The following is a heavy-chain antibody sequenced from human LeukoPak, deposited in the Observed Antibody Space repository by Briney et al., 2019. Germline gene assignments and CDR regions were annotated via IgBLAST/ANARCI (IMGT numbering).Heavy chain of an antibody. CDR1: GFTFSSYS. V-gene: IGHV3-48*02. Sequence: GGSLRLSCAASGFTFSSYSMNWVRQAPGKGLEWVSYISSSSTIYYANSVKGRFTISRDNAKNSLYLQMNSLRDEDTAVYYCASLRYDYWGQGTLVTVSS. J-gene: IGHJ4*02. CDR3: ASLRYDY. D-gene: IGHD3-9*01. CDR2: ISSSSTI.